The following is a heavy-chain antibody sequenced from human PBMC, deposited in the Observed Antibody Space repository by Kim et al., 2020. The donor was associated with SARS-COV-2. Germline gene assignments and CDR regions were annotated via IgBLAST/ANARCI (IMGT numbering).Heavy chain of an antibody. D-gene: IGHD6-19*01. Sequence: KYFKDSVKDRFTISRDNSKNTLFLLMNSLSPEETAVYYCARGASSGRNWFDPWGQGTLVTVSS. J-gene: IGHJ5*02. CDR2: K. CDR3: ARGASSGRNWFDP. V-gene: IGHV3-30*10.